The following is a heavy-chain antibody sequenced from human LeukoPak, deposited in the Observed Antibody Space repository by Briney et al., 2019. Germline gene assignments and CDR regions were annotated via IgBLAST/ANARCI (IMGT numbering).Heavy chain of an antibody. CDR1: GFTFSSYG. CDR3: ARKYSSSWYDY. CDR2: ISYDGSNK. D-gene: IGHD6-13*01. J-gene: IGHJ4*02. Sequence: GRSLRLSCAASGFTFSSYGMHWVRQAPGKGLEWVAVISYDGSNKYYADSVKGRFTISRDNSKNTLYLQMNSLRAEDTAVYYCARKYSSSWYDYWGQGTLVTVSS. V-gene: IGHV3-30*03.